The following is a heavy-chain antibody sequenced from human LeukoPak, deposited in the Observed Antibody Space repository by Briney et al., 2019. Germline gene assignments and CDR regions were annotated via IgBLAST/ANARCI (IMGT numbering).Heavy chain of an antibody. V-gene: IGHV3-21*01. D-gene: IGHD2-21*01. CDR1: GFTFSGYN. CDR2: ITSTSSYI. Sequence: GGSLRLSCAASGFTFSGYNMNWVRQAPGKGLEWVSYITSTSSYIYYANSVKGRFIISRDNAKNSLYLQMNSLSAEDTAVYYCARDSNRVVVIANDYWGQGTLVTVSS. CDR3: ARDSNRVVVIANDY. J-gene: IGHJ4*02.